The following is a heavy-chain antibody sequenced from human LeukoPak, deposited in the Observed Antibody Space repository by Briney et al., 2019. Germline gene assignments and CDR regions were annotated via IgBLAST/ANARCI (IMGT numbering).Heavy chain of an antibody. CDR2: INHSGST. D-gene: IGHD5-18*01. Sequence: PSETLSLTCAVYGGSFSGYYWSWIRQPPGKGLEWIGEINHSGSTNCNPSLKSRVTISVDTSKNQFSLKLSSVTAADTAVYYCARGHASYSYGFRYWGQGTLVTVSS. V-gene: IGHV4-34*01. CDR3: ARGHASYSYGFRY. CDR1: GGSFSGYY. J-gene: IGHJ4*02.